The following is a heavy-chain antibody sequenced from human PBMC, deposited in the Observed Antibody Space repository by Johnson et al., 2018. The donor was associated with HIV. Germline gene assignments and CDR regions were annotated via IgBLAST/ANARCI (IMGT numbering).Heavy chain of an antibody. CDR1: GFTFSSYW. J-gene: IGHJ3*02. V-gene: IGHV3-74*01. CDR3: ARVREYDKGWPTRTGAFDI. D-gene: IGHD3/OR15-3a*01. Sequence: VQLVESGGGLVQPGGSLRLSCAVSGFTFSSYWMHWVRQAPGKGLVWVSRINSDGSSITYADSVKGRFTISRDNAKNTLYLQMKSLRAEDTAVYYCARVREYDKGWPTRTGAFDIWGQGTMVTVSS. CDR2: INSDGSSI.